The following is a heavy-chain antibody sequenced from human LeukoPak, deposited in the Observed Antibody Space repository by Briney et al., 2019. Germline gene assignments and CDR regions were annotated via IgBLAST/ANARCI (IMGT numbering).Heavy chain of an antibody. CDR2: ISAYNGNT. Sequence: GASVKVSCKASGYTFTSYGISWVRQAPGQGLEWMGWISAYNGNTNYAQKLQGRVTTTTDTSTSTAYMELRSLRSDDTAVYYCARDPAWQWLPTPNWFDPWGQGTLVTVSS. V-gene: IGHV1-18*01. CDR3: ARDPAWQWLPTPNWFDP. D-gene: IGHD6-19*01. J-gene: IGHJ5*02. CDR1: GYTFTSYG.